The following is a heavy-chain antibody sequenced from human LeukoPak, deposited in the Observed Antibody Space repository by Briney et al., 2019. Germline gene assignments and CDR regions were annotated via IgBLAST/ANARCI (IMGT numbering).Heavy chain of an antibody. V-gene: IGHV1-46*01. D-gene: IGHD1/OR15-1a*01. Sequence: ASVKGSCKASGDTFTSYYMHCGRQAPGQGREWMGIINPSGGSTSYAQKFQGRVTMTRDTSTSTVYMELSSLISEYTAVYYCARGPPVREQQLDYWGQGTLVTVSS. CDR1: GDTFTSYY. CDR3: ARGPPVREQQLDY. J-gene: IGHJ4*02. CDR2: INPSGGST.